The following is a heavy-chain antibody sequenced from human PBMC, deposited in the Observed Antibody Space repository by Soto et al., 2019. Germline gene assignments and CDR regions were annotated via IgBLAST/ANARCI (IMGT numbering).Heavy chain of an antibody. D-gene: IGHD2-15*01. Sequence: GGSLRLSCAASGFDVSNTDMSWVRQAPGKGLEWVSVIYSGGYTNYADSVKGRFIVSRDSPKNTLYLQMDSLRAEDTAVYYCAREDIIVIAAPDYYFDYWGQGTLVTVSS. CDR3: AREDIIVIAAPDYYFDY. CDR2: IYSGGYT. V-gene: IGHV3-66*01. J-gene: IGHJ4*02. CDR1: GFDVSNTD.